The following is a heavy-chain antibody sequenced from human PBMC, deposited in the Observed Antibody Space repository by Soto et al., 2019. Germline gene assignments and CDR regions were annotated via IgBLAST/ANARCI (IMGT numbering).Heavy chain of an antibody. CDR1: GDSIARNSGV. J-gene: IGHJ2*01. CDR2: TYYRSTWYT. Sequence: QVQLQQSSPGLVKPSQTLSLTCAVSGDSIARNSGVWNWIRQSPSRGLEWLGRTYYRSTWYTDYAESVKSRMTINPDTSNNWVSLHLNSVTPEDTAVYYCARHPTHYWYFDLWGRGTLVTVSS. V-gene: IGHV6-1*01. CDR3: ARHPTHYWYFDL.